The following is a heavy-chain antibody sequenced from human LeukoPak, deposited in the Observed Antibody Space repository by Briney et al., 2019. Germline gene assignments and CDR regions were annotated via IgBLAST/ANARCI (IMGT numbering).Heavy chain of an antibody. CDR1: GFTFSSYG. CDR3: AKDSLYSSSWGNFDY. J-gene: IGHJ4*02. V-gene: IGHV3-30*02. D-gene: IGHD6-13*01. CDR2: IRYDGSNK. Sequence: GGSLRVSCAASGFTFSSYGMHWVRQAPGKGLEWVAFIRYDGSNKYYADSVKGRFTISRDNSKNTLYLQMNSLRAEDTAVYYCAKDSLYSSSWGNFDYWGQGTLVTVSS.